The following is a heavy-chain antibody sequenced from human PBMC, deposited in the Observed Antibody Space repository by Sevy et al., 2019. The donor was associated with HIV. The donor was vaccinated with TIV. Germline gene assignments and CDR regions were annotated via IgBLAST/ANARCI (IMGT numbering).Heavy chain of an antibody. V-gene: IGHV3-7*01. J-gene: IGHJ4*02. CDR1: GFTCSDYW. D-gene: IGHD2-8*01. CDR3: ARDNGGKDY. Sequence: GGSLRLSCAASGFTCSDYWMSWVRQAPGKGLEWVANIKEDGSAKYYGDSVEGRFTISRDNADDSLFLQMKSLRVEDTAVYYCARDNGGKDYWGQGTLVTVSS. CDR2: IKEDGSAK.